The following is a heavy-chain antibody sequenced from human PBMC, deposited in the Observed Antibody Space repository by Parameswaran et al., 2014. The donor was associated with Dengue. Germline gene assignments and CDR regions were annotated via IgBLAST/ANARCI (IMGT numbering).Heavy chain of an antibody. Sequence: WVRQAPGQGLEWMGWINPNSGGTNYAQKFQGRVTMTRDTSISTAYMELSRLRSDDTAVYYCARPHQQLWLWGPDYWGQGTLVTVSS. J-gene: IGHJ4*02. CDR3: ARPHQQLWLWGPDY. V-gene: IGHV1-2*02. D-gene: IGHD5-18*01. CDR2: INPNSGGT.